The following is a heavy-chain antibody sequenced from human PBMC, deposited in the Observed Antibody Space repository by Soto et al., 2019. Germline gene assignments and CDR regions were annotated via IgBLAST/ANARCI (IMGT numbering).Heavy chain of an antibody. J-gene: IGHJ6*02. CDR3: ARPSWDTAMDKLYYYYYGMDV. V-gene: IGHV4-39*01. Sequence: SETLSLTCTVSGGSISSSSYYWCWIRQPPGKGLEWIGSIYYSGSTYYNPSLKSRVTISVDTSKNQFSLKLSSVTAADTAVYYCARPSWDTAMDKLYYYYYGMDVWGQGTTVTVSS. CDR1: GGSISSSSYY. D-gene: IGHD5-18*01. CDR2: IYYSGST.